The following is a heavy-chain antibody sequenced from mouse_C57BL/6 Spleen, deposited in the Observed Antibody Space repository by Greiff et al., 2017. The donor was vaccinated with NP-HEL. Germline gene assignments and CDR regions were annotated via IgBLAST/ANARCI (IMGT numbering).Heavy chain of an antibody. CDR2: INPNNGGT. CDR3: ARRPYYYGSIHWYFDV. Sequence: EVQLQQSGPELVKPGASVKIPCKASGYTFTDYNMDWVKQSHGKSLEWIGDINPNNGGTIYNQKFKGKATLTVDKSSSTAYMELRSLTSEDTAVYYCARRPYYYGSIHWYFDVWGTGTTVTVSS. D-gene: IGHD1-1*01. CDR1: GYTFTDYN. J-gene: IGHJ1*03. V-gene: IGHV1-18*01.